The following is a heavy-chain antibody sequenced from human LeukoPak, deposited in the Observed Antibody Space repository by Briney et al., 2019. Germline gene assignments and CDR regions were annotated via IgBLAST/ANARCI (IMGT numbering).Heavy chain of an antibody. CDR2: IWYNGSNK. CDR3: ARGYYYHNTDYPY. D-gene: IGHD3-22*01. Sequence: PGTSLRLSCAASGFTFSTYGMHWVRQAPGKGLEWVAVIWYNGSNKFYADSVKGRFLISRDNSKNTLYLQMNSLRAEDTAVYYCARGYYYHNTDYPYWGQGTLVTVSS. V-gene: IGHV3-33*01. CDR1: GFTFSTYG. J-gene: IGHJ4*02.